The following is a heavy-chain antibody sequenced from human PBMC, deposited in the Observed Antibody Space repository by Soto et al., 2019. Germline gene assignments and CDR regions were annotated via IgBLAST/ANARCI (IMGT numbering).Heavy chain of an antibody. CDR1: GGSISSSNW. D-gene: IGHD3-22*01. V-gene: IGHV4-4*02. CDR3: ARDRAPYYDCGGHPYGMDV. J-gene: IGHJ6*02. CDR2: IYHSGST. Sequence: SETLSLTCAVSGGSISSSNWWSWVRQPPGKGLEWIGEIYHSGSTNYNPSLKSRVTISVDKSKSQFSLKLSSVTAADTAVYYCARDRAPYYDCGGHPYGMDVWAQGTTVTVSS.